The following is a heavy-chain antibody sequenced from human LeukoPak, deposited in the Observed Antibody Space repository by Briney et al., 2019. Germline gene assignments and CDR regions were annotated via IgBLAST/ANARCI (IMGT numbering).Heavy chain of an antibody. CDR2: IYTSGST. Sequence: SETLSLTCTASGGSISSYYWSWIRQPAGKGLEWIGRIYTSGSTNYNPSLKSRVTMSVDTSKNQFSLKLSSVTAADTAVYYCARETDEQITIFGVVLMMNWFDPWGQGTLVTVSS. CDR3: ARETDEQITIFGVVLMMNWFDP. D-gene: IGHD3-3*01. J-gene: IGHJ5*02. V-gene: IGHV4-4*07. CDR1: GGSISSYY.